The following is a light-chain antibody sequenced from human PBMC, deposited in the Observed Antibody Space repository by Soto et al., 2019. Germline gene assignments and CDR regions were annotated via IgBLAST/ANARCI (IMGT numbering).Light chain of an antibody. CDR3: QQSYSTPLT. V-gene: IGKV1-39*01. CDR2: AAS. CDR1: QSISSY. J-gene: IGKJ4*01. Sequence: DIQMTQSPSSLSASVGDRVTITCQASQSISSYLNWYQQKPGKAPKLLIYAASSLQSGVPSRFSGSGSGTDFTLTISSLQPEDFATYYCQQSYSTPLTFGGGTTGDIK.